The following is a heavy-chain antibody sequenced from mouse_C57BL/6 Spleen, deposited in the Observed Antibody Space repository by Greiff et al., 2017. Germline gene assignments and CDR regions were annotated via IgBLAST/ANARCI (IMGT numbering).Heavy chain of an antibody. CDR2: IHPNSGGT. J-gene: IGHJ2*01. Sequence: QVQLQQPGAELVKPGASVKLSCKASGYTFTSYWMHWVKQRPGQGLEWIGMIHPNSGGTNYNEKFKSKATLTVDKSSSTAYMQLSSLTSEDSAVYYGARSNWLYFDYWGQGTTLTVSS. D-gene: IGHD4-1*01. CDR1: GYTFTSYW. CDR3: ARSNWLYFDY. V-gene: IGHV1-64*01.